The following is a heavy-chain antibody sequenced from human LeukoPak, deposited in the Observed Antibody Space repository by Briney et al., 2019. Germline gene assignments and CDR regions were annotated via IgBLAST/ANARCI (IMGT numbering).Heavy chain of an antibody. CDR2: IYHSGST. V-gene: IGHV4-39*07. CDR3: ALMAAAGKNYYYMDV. D-gene: IGHD6-13*01. Sequence: SETLSLTCTVSGGSISSSSYYWGWIRQPPGKGLEWNGEIYHSGSTNYNPSLKSRVTISVDKSKNQFSLKLSSVTAADTAVYYCALMAAAGKNYYYMDVWGKGTTVTVSS. J-gene: IGHJ6*03. CDR1: GGSISSSSYY.